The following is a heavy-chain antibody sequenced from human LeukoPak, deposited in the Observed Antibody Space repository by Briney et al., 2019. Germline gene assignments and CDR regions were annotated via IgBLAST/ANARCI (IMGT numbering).Heavy chain of an antibody. CDR2: ISGSGGST. J-gene: IGHJ4*02. D-gene: IGHD6-19*01. Sequence: GGSLRLSCAASGFTFSNYWMSWVRQAPGKGLEWVSAISGSGGSTYYVDSVRGRFTISRDNPKNTLYLQMNGLRAEDTAVYYCAKDRRSSDWSPDCWGQGTLVTVSS. CDR1: GFTFSNYW. V-gene: IGHV3-23*01. CDR3: AKDRRSSDWSPDC.